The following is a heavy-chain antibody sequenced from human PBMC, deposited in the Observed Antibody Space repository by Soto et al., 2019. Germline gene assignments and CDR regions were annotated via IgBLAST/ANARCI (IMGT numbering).Heavy chain of an antibody. CDR3: ERSSYYYYMDV. V-gene: IGHV4-59*01. CDR2: IYYSGST. J-gene: IGHJ6*03. Sequence: SETLSLTCTVSGGSISSYYWSWIRQPPGKGLEWIGYIYYSGSTNYNPSLKSRVTISVDTSKNQFSLKMSSVTAADTAVYYCERSSYYYYMDVWGKGITVTVS. CDR1: GGSISSYY.